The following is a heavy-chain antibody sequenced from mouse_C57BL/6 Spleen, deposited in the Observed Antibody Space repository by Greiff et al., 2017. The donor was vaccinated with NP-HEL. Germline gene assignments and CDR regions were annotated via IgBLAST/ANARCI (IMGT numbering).Heavy chain of an antibody. J-gene: IGHJ4*01. V-gene: IGHV14-1*01. D-gene: IGHD1-1*01. CDR3: TTGYYGSSYAMDY. Sequence: VQLQQSGAELVRPGASVKLSCTASGFNIKDYYMHWVKLRPEQGLEWIGRIDPEDGDTEYAPKFQGKATMTADTSSNTAYLQLSSLTSEDTAVYYCTTGYYGSSYAMDYWGQGTSVTVSS. CDR2: IDPEDGDT. CDR1: GFNIKDYY.